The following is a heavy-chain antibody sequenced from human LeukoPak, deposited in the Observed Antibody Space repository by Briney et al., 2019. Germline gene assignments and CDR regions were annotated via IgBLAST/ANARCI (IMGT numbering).Heavy chain of an antibody. J-gene: IGHJ4*02. CDR3: ARHRVRFDYED. V-gene: IGHV3-66*04. CDR1: GGSISSYY. Sequence: PSETLSLTCTVSGGSISSYYWSWVRRAPGKGLEWVSVIYSGGSTYYADSVKGRFTISRDNSKNTLYLQMNSLRAEDTAVYYCARHRVRFDYEDWGQGTLVTVSS. D-gene: IGHD4-17*01. CDR2: IYSGGST.